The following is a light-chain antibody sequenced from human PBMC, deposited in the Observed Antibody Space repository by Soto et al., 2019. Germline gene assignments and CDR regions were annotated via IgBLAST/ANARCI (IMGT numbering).Light chain of an antibody. J-gene: IGKJ2*01. CDR1: QSVSSN. V-gene: IGKV3-15*01. CDR2: GAS. Sequence: EIVMTQSPATLSVSPGERATLSCRASQSVSSNLAWYQQKPGQAPRLLIYGASTRATGIPGRFSGSGSGTEFTLTISSLQSEDFTIEYCQQYNYWPPKYTFGQGTKLEIE. CDR3: QQYNYWPPKYT.